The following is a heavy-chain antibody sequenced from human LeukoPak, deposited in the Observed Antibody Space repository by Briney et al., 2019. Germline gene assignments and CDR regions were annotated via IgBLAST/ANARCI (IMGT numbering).Heavy chain of an antibody. J-gene: IGHJ4*02. Sequence: GGSLRLSCAASGFTFSSYSMNWVRQAPGKGLEWVSYISSSSSTIYYADSVKGRFTISRDNAKKSLYLQMNSLKAEDTAVYYCAREPTYSSSWYTTCDYWGPGTLVTVSS. CDR3: AREPTYSSSWYTTCDY. D-gene: IGHD6-13*01. CDR2: ISSSSSTI. CDR1: GFTFSSYS. V-gene: IGHV3-48*01.